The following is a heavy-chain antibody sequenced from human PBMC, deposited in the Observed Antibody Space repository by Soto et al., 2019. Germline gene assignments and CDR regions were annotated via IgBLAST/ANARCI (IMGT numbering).Heavy chain of an antibody. CDR3: ARCWIAAGVNWFAP. CDR1: GYTFTSYA. V-gene: IGHV1-3*01. J-gene: IGHJ5*02. D-gene: IGHD6-13*01. CDR2: INAGNGNT. Sequence: ASVKVSCKASGYTFTSYAMHWVRQAPGQRLEWMGGINAGNGNTKYSQKFQGRVTITADKSTSTAYMELSSLRSEDTAVYYCARCWIAAGVNWFAPWGQGTLVTVSS.